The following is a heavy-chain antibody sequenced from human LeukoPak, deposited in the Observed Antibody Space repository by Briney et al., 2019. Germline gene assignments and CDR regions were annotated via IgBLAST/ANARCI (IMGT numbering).Heavy chain of an antibody. CDR3: ARDRYGDGFAHFDY. J-gene: IGHJ4*02. D-gene: IGHD5-24*01. CDR2: ITPGGGT. Sequence: GASVKVSRKASGYTFTYYAMHWVRQAPGQGLQWMGWITPGGGTNYPQKFQGRVAITWDTSITTAYMDLSRLTSDDTAVYYCARDRYGDGFAHFDYWGQGALVTVSS. V-gene: IGHV1-2*02. CDR1: GYTFTYYA.